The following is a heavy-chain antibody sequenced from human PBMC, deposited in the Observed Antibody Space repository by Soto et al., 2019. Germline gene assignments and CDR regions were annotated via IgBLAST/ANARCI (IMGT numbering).Heavy chain of an antibody. CDR1: GFKFSSYW. V-gene: IGHV3-7*01. CDR2: IKQDGGEK. Sequence: GGSLRLSCAASGFKFSSYWMSWVRQAPGKGLEWVANIKQDGGEKYYVDSVKGRFTISRDNAENSLYLQMNSLRVDDTAVYYCARERGSSWDDVYFQHWGQGTLVTVSS. D-gene: IGHD6-13*01. CDR3: ARERGSSWDDVYFQH. J-gene: IGHJ1*01.